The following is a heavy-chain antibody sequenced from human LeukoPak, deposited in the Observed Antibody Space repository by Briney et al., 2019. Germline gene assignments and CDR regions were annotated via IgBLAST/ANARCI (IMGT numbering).Heavy chain of an antibody. V-gene: IGHV3-23*01. CDR2: ISGSGGST. CDR3: ANDRVAAAGTVWFDP. J-gene: IGHJ5*02. Sequence: PVGSLRLSCAASGFTFSSYAMSWVRQAPGKGLEWVSAISGSGGSTYYADSVKGRFTISRDNSKNTLYLQMNSLRAEDTAVYYCANDRVAAAGTVWFDPWGQGTLVTVSS. CDR1: GFTFSSYA. D-gene: IGHD6-13*01.